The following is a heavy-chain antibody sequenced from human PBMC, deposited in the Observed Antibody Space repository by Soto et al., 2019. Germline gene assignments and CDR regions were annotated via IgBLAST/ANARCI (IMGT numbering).Heavy chain of an antibody. CDR2: ISAHNGNT. Sequence: QVHLEQSGAEVKKPGASVKVSCKGSAYTFTTYGITWVRQAPGQGLEWMGWISAHNGNTNYAQKLQGRVTVTRDTSTSTAYMELRSLRSDDTAVYYCARGRYGDYWGQGALVTVFS. CDR1: AYTFTTYG. D-gene: IGHD1-1*01. CDR3: ARGRYGDY. J-gene: IGHJ4*02. V-gene: IGHV1-18*01.